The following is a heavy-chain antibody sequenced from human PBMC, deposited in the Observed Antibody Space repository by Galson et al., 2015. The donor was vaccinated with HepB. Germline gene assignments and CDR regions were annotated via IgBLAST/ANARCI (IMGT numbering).Heavy chain of an antibody. CDR3: ASSLVLPAGIEYYYYALDV. J-gene: IGHJ6*02. Sequence: SVKVSCKASGYIFNNYGISWVRQAPGQGLEWMGWISIYNGDTDYAQKFQGRVTTTTDRSTSTAYMELSSVTAADTAVYYCASSLVLPAGIEYYYYALDVWGQGTTVTVSS. CDR1: GYIFNNYG. CDR2: ISIYNGDT. V-gene: IGHV1-18*01. D-gene: IGHD2-2*01.